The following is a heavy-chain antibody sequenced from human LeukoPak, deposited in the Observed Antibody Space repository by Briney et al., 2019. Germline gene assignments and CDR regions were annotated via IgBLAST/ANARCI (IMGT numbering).Heavy chain of an antibody. Sequence: SETLSLTCTVSGGSISSNTYYWGWIRQPPGKGLEWNGSIYYSGSTYYNPSLKSRVTISVDTSKNQFSLKLSSVTAADTAVYYCASGGYSSSSFSYYYYMDVWGKGTTVTVSS. CDR3: ASGGYSSSSFSYYYYMDV. CDR2: IYYSGST. J-gene: IGHJ6*03. D-gene: IGHD6-6*01. CDR1: GGSISSNTYY. V-gene: IGHV4-39*01.